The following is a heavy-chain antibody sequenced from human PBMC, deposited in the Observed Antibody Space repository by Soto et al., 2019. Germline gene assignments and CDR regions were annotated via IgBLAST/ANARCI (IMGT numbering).Heavy chain of an antibody. J-gene: IGHJ3*02. CDR2: INAGNGNT. V-gene: IGHV1-3*01. CDR3: ASTGSRLLWFGEITDAFDI. Sequence: QVQLVQSGAEVKKPGASVKVSCKASGYTFTSYAMHWVRQAPGQRLEWMGWINAGNGNTKYSQKFQGRVTITRDTSAITAYMELSSLRSEDTAVYYCASTGSRLLWFGEITDAFDIWGQGTIVTVSS. D-gene: IGHD3-10*01. CDR1: GYTFTSYA.